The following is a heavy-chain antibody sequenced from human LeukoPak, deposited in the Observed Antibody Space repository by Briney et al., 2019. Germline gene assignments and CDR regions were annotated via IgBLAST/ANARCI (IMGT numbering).Heavy chain of an antibody. V-gene: IGHV3-7*01. CDR1: GFTFNNYA. D-gene: IGHD3-22*01. Sequence: GGSLRLSCAASGFTFNNYAINWVRQAPGQGLEWVANIKQDGGAKYYVDSVKGRFTISRDNAKNSLYLQMSSLRAEDTAVYYCARGDYYDSSDYFNDAFDVWGQGTMVTVSS. CDR3: ARGDYYDSSDYFNDAFDV. J-gene: IGHJ3*01. CDR2: IKQDGGAK.